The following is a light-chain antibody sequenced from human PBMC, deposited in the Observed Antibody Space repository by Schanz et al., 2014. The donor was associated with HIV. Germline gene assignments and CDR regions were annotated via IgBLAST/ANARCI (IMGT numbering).Light chain of an antibody. V-gene: IGKV3-20*01. J-gene: IGKJ1*01. Sequence: EIVLTQSPVILSLSPGERASLSCRASQSVSTNSLGWYQQKRGQVPRLLIYSASRRANGIPDRFSGSGSGTDFTLTISRLEPEDFAVYYCQQYSSSPRTFGQGTKVEI. CDR1: QSVSTNS. CDR3: QQYSSSPRT. CDR2: SAS.